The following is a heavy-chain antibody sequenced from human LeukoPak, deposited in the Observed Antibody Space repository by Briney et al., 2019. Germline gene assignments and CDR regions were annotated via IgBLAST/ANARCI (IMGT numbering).Heavy chain of an antibody. J-gene: IGHJ3*02. V-gene: IGHV4-61*05. CDR1: GGSISTSSYY. CDR3: ASLTTADAFDI. CDR2: IYDSGST. Sequence: SETLSLTCTVSGGSISTSSYYWGWVRQPPGKGLEWIGYIYDSGSTNYNPSLKSRVTISVDTSKNQFSLKLSSVTAADTAVFYCASLTTADAFDIWGQGTMVTVSS. D-gene: IGHD3-22*01.